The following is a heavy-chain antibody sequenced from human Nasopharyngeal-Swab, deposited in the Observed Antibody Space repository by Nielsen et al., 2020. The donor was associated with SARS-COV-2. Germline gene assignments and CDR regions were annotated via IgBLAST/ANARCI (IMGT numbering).Heavy chain of an antibody. CDR3: ARDLPGYSDGYDNFDS. CDR2: ISYDGSNK. V-gene: IGHV3-30*03. Sequence: SLTISCAASGFTFSSHAMHWVRQAPGKRLEWVADISYDGSNKYYADSVKGRFAISRDNSKSTLYLKMNSLRTEDTAVYYCARDLPGYSDGYDNFDSWGQGTLVTVSS. CDR1: GFTFSSHA. D-gene: IGHD5-18*01. J-gene: IGHJ4*02.